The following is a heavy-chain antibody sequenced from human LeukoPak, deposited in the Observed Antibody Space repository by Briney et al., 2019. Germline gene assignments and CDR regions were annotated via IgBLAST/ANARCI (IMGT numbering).Heavy chain of an antibody. V-gene: IGHV1-2*02. CDR2: INPNSGGT. Sequence: ASVKVSCKASGYTFTGYYMHWVRQAPGQGLEWMGWINPNSGGTHYAQKFQGRVTLTRDTSISTAYMELSRLRSDDTAVYYCARVTLSLYRFDYWGQGTLVTVSS. CDR1: GYTFTGYY. CDR3: ARVTLSLYRFDY. D-gene: IGHD2-8*01. J-gene: IGHJ4*02.